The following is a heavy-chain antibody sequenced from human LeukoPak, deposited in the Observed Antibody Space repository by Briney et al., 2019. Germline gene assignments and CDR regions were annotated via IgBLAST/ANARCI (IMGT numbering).Heavy chain of an antibody. D-gene: IGHD3-3*01. J-gene: IGHJ5*01. V-gene: IGHV3-33*01. CDR1: GFTFSSYG. CDR2: IWYDGSNK. CDR3: ARNGLLRGYHTWFDS. Sequence: GRSLRLSCAASGFTFSSYGMHWVRQAPGKGLEWVAVIWYDGSNKYYADSVKGRFTISRDNSKNTLYLQMNSLRTEDSAVYSCARNGLLRGYHTWFDSWGQGTLVTVSS.